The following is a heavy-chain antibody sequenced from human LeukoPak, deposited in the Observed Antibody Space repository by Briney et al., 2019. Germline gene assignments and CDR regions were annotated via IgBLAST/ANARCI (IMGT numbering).Heavy chain of an antibody. CDR1: GFTFSSYW. CDR2: IKQDGSEK. V-gene: IGHV3-7*03. D-gene: IGHD3-22*01. J-gene: IGHJ4*02. Sequence: GGSLRLSCAASGFTFSSYWMSWVRQAPGKGLEWVANIKQDGSEKYYVDSVKGRFTISRDNAKNSLYLQMNSLRAEDTAVYYCAKGPYYYDSTYFDYWGQGTLVTVSS. CDR3: AKGPYYYDSTYFDY.